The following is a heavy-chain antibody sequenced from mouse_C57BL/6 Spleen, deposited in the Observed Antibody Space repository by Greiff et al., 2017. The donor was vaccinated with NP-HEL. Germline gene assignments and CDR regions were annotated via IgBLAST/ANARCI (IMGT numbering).Heavy chain of an antibody. Sequence: VQLKESGPELVKPGASVKISCKASGYAFSSSWMNWVKQRPGKGLEWIGRIYPGDGDTNYNGKFKGKATLTADKSSSTAYMQLSSLTSEDSAVYFCARPYGGYAMDYWGQGTSVTVSS. D-gene: IGHD2-10*02. CDR2: IYPGDGDT. CDR3: ARPYGGYAMDY. J-gene: IGHJ4*01. CDR1: GYAFSSSW. V-gene: IGHV1-82*01.